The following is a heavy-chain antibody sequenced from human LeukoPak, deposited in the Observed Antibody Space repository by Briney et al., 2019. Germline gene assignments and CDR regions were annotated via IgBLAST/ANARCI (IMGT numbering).Heavy chain of an antibody. Sequence: SETLSLTCAVYGGSFSGYYWSWIRQPPGKGLEWIGEINHSGSTNYNPSLKSRVTISIDTSKNQFSLKLTSVTAVDTAVYYCARFSQYSHSSVHYLDYWGQGTLVSVSS. CDR2: INHSGST. J-gene: IGHJ4*02. V-gene: IGHV4-34*01. D-gene: IGHD3-22*01. CDR3: ARFSQYSHSSVHYLDY. CDR1: GGSFSGYY.